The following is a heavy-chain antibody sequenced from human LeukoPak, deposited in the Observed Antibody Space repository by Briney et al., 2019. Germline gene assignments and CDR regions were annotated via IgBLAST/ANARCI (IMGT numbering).Heavy chain of an antibody. CDR3: ARCGIAVAGTGGDAFDI. Sequence: GGSLRLSCAASGFTFSSYAMHWVRQAPGKGLEWVAVISYDGSNKYYADSVKGRFTISRDNSKNTLYLQMNSLRAEDTAVYYCARCGIAVAGTGGDAFDIWGQGTMVTVSS. D-gene: IGHD6-19*01. V-gene: IGHV3-30-3*01. J-gene: IGHJ3*02. CDR2: ISYDGSNK. CDR1: GFTFSSYA.